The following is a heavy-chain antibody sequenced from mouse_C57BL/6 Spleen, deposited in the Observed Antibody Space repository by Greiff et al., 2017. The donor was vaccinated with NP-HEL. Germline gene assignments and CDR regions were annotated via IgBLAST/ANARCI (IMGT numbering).Heavy chain of an antibody. J-gene: IGHJ1*03. CDR2: IWSDGST. CDR1: GFSLTSYG. V-gene: IGHV2-6-1*01. D-gene: IGHD1-1*01. CDR3: ARHHSLHYGSEYFDV. Sequence: QVQLKQSGPGLVAPSQSLSITCTVSGFSLTSYGVHWVRQPPGKGLEWLVVIWSDGSTTYNSALKSRLSISKDNSKSQVFLKMNSLQTDDTAMYYCARHHSLHYGSEYFDVWGTGTTVTVSS.